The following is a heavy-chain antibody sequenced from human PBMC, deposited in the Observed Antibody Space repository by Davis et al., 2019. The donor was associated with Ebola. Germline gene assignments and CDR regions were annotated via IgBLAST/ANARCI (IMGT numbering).Heavy chain of an antibody. CDR1: GFNVRHNY. Sequence: GESLKLSCAVTGFNVRHNYLHCVRQAPGKGLQWVSVIYADGSTYYADSVKGRFTISRDTSKNTMFLQMTGLRAEDTAIYYCARGGLLSALDLWGQGTMVSVSS. J-gene: IGHJ3*01. CDR2: IYADGST. V-gene: IGHV3-53*01. CDR3: ARGGLLSALDL. D-gene: IGHD2-15*01.